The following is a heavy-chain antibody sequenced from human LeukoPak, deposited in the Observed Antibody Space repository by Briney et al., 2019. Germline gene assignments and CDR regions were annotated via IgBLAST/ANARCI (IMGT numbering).Heavy chain of an antibody. CDR3: ARVPVAGLFDY. J-gene: IGHJ4*02. CDR2: IYYSGST. V-gene: IGHV4-59*01. Sequence: SETLSLTCTVSGGSISSYYWSWIRQPPGKGLEGIGYIYYSGSTNYNPSLKSRVTISVDTSKNQFSLKLSSVTAADTAVYYCARVPVAGLFDYWGQGTLVTVSS. CDR1: GGSISSYY. D-gene: IGHD6-19*01.